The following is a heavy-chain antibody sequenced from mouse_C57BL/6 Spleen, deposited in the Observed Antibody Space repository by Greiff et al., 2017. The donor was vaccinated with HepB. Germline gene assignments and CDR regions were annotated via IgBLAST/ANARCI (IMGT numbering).Heavy chain of an antibody. CDR3: ARESYYTKGFAY. V-gene: IGHV5-4*01. CDR2: ISDGGSYT. J-gene: IGHJ3*01. Sequence: EVQVVESGGGLVKPGGSLKLSCAASGFTFSSYAMSWVRQTPEKRLEWVATISDGGSYTYYPDNVKGRFTISRDNAKNNLYLQMSHLKSEDTAMYYCARESYYTKGFAYWGQGTLVTVSA. CDR1: GFTFSSYA. D-gene: IGHD2-12*01.